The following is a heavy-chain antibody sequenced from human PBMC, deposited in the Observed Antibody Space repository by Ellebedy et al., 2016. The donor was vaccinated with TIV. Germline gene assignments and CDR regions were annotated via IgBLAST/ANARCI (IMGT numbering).Heavy chain of an antibody. Sequence: PGGSLRLSCVASGFTLSGYYMHWVRQVPGKGLVWVTRINTDGSSTSYADSVEGRFTISRDNAKKKLYLEMSGLRAEDTAVYYCARESVRYFDWDYWGQGTLVTV. J-gene: IGHJ4*02. CDR1: GFTLSGYY. D-gene: IGHD3-9*01. CDR2: INTDGSST. V-gene: IGHV3-74*01. CDR3: ARESVRYFDWDY.